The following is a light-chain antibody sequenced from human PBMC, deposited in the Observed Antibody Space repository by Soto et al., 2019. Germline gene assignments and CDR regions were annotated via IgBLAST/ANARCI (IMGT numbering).Light chain of an antibody. J-gene: IGLJ3*02. Sequence: QSALTQAASVSGSPGQSITISCTGTSSDIGIYNLVSWYRQYSGKAPELLIYEVTKRPSGVSNRFSGSKSGNTASLTISGLQAEDEAGYYCCSYVGSNTLVFGGGTKLTVL. V-gene: IGLV2-23*02. CDR3: CSYVGSNTLV. CDR2: EVT. CDR1: SSDIGIYNL.